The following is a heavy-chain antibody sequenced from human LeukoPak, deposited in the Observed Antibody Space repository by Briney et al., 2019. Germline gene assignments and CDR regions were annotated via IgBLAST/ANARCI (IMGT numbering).Heavy chain of an antibody. D-gene: IGHD1-26*01. CDR1: GFTFSSFG. CDR3: AARSSGNPYF. CDR2: ISFDGNNK. V-gene: IGHV3-30*03. J-gene: IGHJ4*02. Sequence: PGGSLRLSCAASGFTFSSFGMHWVRQAPGKGLEWVAVISFDGNNKYYADSVKGRFTISRDNSKSTLSLQMNSLRVEDTAVYYCAARSSGNPYFWGQGTLVTVSS.